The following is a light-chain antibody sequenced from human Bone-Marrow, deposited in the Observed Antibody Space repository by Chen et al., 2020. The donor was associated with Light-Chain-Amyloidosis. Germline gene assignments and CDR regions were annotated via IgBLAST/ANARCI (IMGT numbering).Light chain of an antibody. CDR2: EVT. J-gene: IGLJ1*01. Sequence: QSALTQPASVSGSPGQSITISCTGTSSDVGGDNHVSWYQQHPDKAPKLMIYEVTNRPSWVPDRFSGSKSDNTASLTSSGLQTEDEADYFCSSYTITNTLVFGRGTRVTVL. CDR3: SSYTITNTLV. CDR1: SSDVGGDNH. V-gene: IGLV2-14*01.